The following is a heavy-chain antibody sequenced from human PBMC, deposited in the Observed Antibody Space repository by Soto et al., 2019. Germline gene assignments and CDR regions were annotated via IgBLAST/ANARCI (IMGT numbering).Heavy chain of an antibody. CDR2: IYHSGST. CDR3: ARSYYDSSGSALRD. V-gene: IGHV4-30-2*01. J-gene: IGHJ1*01. CDR1: GGSISSGGYS. Sequence: QLQLQESGSGLVKPSQTLSLTCAVSGGSISSGGYSWSWIRQPPGKGLEWIGYIYHSGSTYYNPSLKSRVTISVYRSKNQFSLKLSSVTAADTAVYYCARSYYDSSGSALRDWGQGTLVTVSS. D-gene: IGHD3-22*01.